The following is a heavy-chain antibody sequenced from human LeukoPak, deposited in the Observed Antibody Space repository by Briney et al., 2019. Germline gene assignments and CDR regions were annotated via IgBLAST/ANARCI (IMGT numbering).Heavy chain of an antibody. D-gene: IGHD5-12*01. Sequence: ASVKVSCKASGYTFTGYYMHWVRQAPGQGLEWMGRINPNSGGTNYAQKFQGRVTKTRDTSISTAYMELSRLRSDDTAVYYCARSVATQWGMGGGNIDYWGQGTLVTVSS. J-gene: IGHJ4*02. CDR3: ARSVATQWGMGGGNIDY. CDR2: INPNSGGT. CDR1: GYTFTGYY. V-gene: IGHV1-2*06.